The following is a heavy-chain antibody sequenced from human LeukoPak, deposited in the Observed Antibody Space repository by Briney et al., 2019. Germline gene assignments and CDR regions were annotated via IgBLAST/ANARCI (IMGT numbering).Heavy chain of an antibody. J-gene: IGHJ6*02. Sequence: QTGGSLRLSCAASGFTFSSYAMSWVRQAPGKGLEWVSATSGSGGSTYYADSVKGRFTISRDNSKNTLYLQMNSLRAEDTAVYYCAEDQGYCSGGSCYDYYGMDVWGQGTTVTVSS. CDR1: GFTFSSYA. CDR2: TSGSGGST. D-gene: IGHD2-15*01. V-gene: IGHV3-23*01. CDR3: AEDQGYCSGGSCYDYYGMDV.